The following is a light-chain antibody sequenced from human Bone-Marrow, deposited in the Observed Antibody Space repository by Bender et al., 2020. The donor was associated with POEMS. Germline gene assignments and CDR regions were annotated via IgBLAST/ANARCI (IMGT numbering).Light chain of an antibody. CDR1: SSDVDIYNL. V-gene: IGLV2-14*02. CDR3: SSYTSSNTLL. J-gene: IGLJ2*01. CDR2: ETT. Sequence: QSALTQPASVSGSPGQSITISCTGTSSDVDIYNLVSWYQQRPGSAPKLIIYETTRRPSGISNRFSGSESGNTASLTISGLQAEDEADYYCSSYTSSNTLLFGGGTKVTVL.